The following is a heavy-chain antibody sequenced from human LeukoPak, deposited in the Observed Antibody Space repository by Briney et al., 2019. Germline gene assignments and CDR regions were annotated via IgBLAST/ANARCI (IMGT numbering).Heavy chain of an antibody. CDR2: IYYSGST. CDR1: GGSISSGDYY. D-gene: IGHD2-2*01. Sequence: SETLSLTCTVSGGSISSGDYYWSWIRQPPGKGLEWIGCIYYSGSTYYNPSLESRVTISVDTSKNQFSLKLSSVTAADTAVYYCASIVVVPAATKYYYYYYGMDVWGQGTTVTVSS. J-gene: IGHJ6*02. CDR3: ASIVVVPAATKYYYYYYGMDV. V-gene: IGHV4-30-4*01.